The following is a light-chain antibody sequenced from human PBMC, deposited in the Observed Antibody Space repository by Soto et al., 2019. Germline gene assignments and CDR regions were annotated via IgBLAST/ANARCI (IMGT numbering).Light chain of an antibody. Sequence: QSALTQPASVSGSPGQSITISCTGISNDVGTYNLVSWYQHHPGKAPKLIIYEASKRPSGVPNRFSGSKSGNTASLTISGLQPEDEADYYCNSYTSSSSFVFGTGTKVTVL. CDR3: NSYTSSSSFV. V-gene: IGLV2-14*02. J-gene: IGLJ1*01. CDR2: EAS. CDR1: SNDVGTYNL.